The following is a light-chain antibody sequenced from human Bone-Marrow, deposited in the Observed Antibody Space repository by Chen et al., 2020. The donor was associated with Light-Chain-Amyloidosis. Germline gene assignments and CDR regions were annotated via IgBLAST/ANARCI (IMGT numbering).Light chain of an antibody. Sequence: SSELPQDPAVSVALGQTVRIRCQGDSLRSYYASWYQQKSGQAPGFVIHGKNSRPPGIPDRFSGSSSGNTASLTITGAQAEDEADYYCHSRDSSGGHYVFGTGTKVTVL. CDR1: SLRSYY. CDR3: HSRDSSGGHYV. J-gene: IGLJ1*01. CDR2: GKN. V-gene: IGLV3-19*01.